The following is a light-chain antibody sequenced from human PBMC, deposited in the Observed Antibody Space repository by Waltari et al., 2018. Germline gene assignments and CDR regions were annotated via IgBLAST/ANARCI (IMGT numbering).Light chain of an antibody. CDR1: SSDVGGYNY. J-gene: IGLJ3*02. CDR2: DVT. V-gene: IGLV2-11*01. CDR3: CSYAGSITFWV. Sequence: QSALTQPRSVSGSPGQSVTISCTGTSSDVGGYNYVSWYQHHPGKAPKLIIYDVTKRPSGVPDRFSASKSDNTASLTISGLQAEDEVDYYCCSYAGSITFWVFGGGTKLTVL.